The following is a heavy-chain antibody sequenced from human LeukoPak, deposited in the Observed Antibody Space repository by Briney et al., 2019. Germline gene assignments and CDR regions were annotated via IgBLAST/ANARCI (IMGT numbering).Heavy chain of an antibody. Sequence: SQTLSLTCAISGDSVSTNSAAWTWIRQSPSRCLEWLGRTYYRSKWNIDYAISVKSRITINPDTSKNHFSLQLRSVSPEDTALYYCAREQTDAFDIWGQGTMVTVSS. CDR2: TYYRSKWNI. CDR3: AREQTDAFDI. J-gene: IGHJ3*02. V-gene: IGHV6-1*01. CDR1: GDSVSTNSAA.